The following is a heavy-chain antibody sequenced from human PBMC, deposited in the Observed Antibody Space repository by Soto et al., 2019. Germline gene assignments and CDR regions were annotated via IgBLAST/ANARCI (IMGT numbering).Heavy chain of an antibody. CDR3: ARDSPEPLYYYYMDV. CDR1: GFTFSSYW. V-gene: IGHV3-74*01. Sequence: GGSLRLSCAASGFTFSSYWMHWVRQAPGKGLVWVSRINSDGSSTSYADSVKGRFTISRDNAKNTLYLQMNSLRAEDTAVYYCARDSPEPLYYYYMDVWGKGTTVTVSS. J-gene: IGHJ6*03. CDR2: INSDGSST.